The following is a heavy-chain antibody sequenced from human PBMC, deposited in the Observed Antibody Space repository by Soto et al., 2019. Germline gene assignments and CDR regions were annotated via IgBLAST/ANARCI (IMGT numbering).Heavy chain of an antibody. CDR2: MNPNSGRT. CDR3: STWSRNGRYTSFF. D-gene: IGHD6-19*01. Sequence: QVQLVQSGAEVRKPGASVKVSCKTSGYTFTDYDINWVRQAPGQGLEWVGRMNPNSGRTDYAQKLEGRVTMTRDISISTAYMELSSLGYDDTAVYFCSTWSRNGRYTSFFWGQGTLVTVSS. V-gene: IGHV1-8*02. J-gene: IGHJ4*02. CDR1: GYTFTDYD.